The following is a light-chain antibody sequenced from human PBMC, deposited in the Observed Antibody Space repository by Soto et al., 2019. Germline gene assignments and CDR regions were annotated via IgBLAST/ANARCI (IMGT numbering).Light chain of an antibody. CDR3: SSYTSSSIL. CDR2: DVS. J-gene: IGLJ2*01. CDR1: SSDVGGYNY. V-gene: IGLV2-14*01. Sequence: QSALTQPASVSGSPGQSITISCTGTSSDVGGYNYVSWYQQHPCKAPKLMIYDVSNRPSGVSNRFSGSKSGNTASLTISGLQAEDEADYYCSSYTSSSILFGGGTKLTVL.